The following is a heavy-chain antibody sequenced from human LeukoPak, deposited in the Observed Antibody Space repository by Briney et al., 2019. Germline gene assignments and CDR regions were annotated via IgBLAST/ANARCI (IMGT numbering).Heavy chain of an antibody. D-gene: IGHD3-9*01. J-gene: IGHJ4*02. CDR3: ARAGGRYFDWLLSFDY. CDR2: ISYDGSNK. V-gene: IGHV3-30*04. Sequence: GGSLRLSCAASGFTYSSYAMHWVRQAPGKGLEWVAVISYDGSNKYYADSVKGRFTISRDNSKNTLYLQMNSLRAEDTAVYYCARAGGRYFDWLLSFDYWGQGTLVTVSS. CDR1: GFTYSSYA.